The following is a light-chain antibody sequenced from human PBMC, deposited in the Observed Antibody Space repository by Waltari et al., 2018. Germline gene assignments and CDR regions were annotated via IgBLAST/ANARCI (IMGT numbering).Light chain of an antibody. CDR1: QSLLYSSNNKKY. CDR3: QQYYSLPYT. CDR2: WAS. V-gene: IGKV4-1*01. Sequence: IVLTQSQDSLAVSLGERATINCKSSQSLLYSSNNKKYLAWYQQKAGQPPKLLIYWASTRESVVPDRFSGSGSGTDFTLTVSALQAEDVSVYYSQQYYSLPYTFGQGTRLEIK. J-gene: IGKJ2*01.